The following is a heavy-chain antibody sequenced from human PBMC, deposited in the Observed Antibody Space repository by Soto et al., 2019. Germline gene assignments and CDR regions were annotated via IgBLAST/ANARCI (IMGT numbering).Heavy chain of an antibody. D-gene: IGHD3-10*01. CDR2: MNPNSGNT. V-gene: IGHV1-8*01. J-gene: IGHJ4*02. CDR3: ARGRITMVRGVDY. CDR1: GYTFTSYD. Sequence: ASVKVSCKASGYTFTSYDINWVRQATGQGLEWMGWMNPNSGNTGYAQKFQGRVTMTRNTSINTAYMELSSLRSEDRGVYFCARGRITMVRGVDYWGQGTLVTVSS.